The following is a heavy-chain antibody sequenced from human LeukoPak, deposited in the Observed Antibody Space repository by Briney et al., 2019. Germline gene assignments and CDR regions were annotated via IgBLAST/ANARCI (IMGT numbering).Heavy chain of an antibody. Sequence: ASVKVSCKASGGTFSSYAISWVRQAPGQGLEWMGGIIPIFGTANYAQKFQGRVTITADKSTSPAYMELSSLRPEDTAVYYCARAGRGSGSYYRQYYYGMDVWGKGTTVTVSS. CDR1: GGTFSSYA. V-gene: IGHV1-69*06. CDR3: ARAGRGSGSYYRQYYYGMDV. CDR2: IIPIFGTA. J-gene: IGHJ6*04. D-gene: IGHD3-10*01.